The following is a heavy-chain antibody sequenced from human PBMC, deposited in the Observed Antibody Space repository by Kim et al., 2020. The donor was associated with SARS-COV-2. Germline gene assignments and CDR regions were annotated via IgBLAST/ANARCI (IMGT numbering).Heavy chain of an antibody. J-gene: IGHJ1*01. CDR2: IYYSGST. D-gene: IGHD3-22*01. Sequence: SETLSLTCTVSGGSISSSSYYWGWIRQPPGKGLEWIGSIYYSGSTYYNPSLKSRVTISVDTSKNQFSLKLSSVTAADTAVYYCARPTYYYDSSGYLAEYFQHWGQGTLVTVSS. V-gene: IGHV4-39*01. CDR3: ARPTYYYDSSGYLAEYFQH. CDR1: GGSISSSSYY.